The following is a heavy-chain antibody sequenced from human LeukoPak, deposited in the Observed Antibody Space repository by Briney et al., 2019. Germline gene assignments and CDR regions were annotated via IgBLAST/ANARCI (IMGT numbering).Heavy chain of an antibody. Sequence: PSETLSLTCTVSGGSISSYYWGWIRQSPGRGLEWIGSVYYSGSTYSNPSLKSRVTVSVDTSKNQFSLKLSSVTAADTAVYYCARLYYDSRGYYWFDPWGQGTLVTVSS. J-gene: IGHJ5*02. D-gene: IGHD3-22*01. CDR3: ARLYYDSRGYYWFDP. CDR2: VYYSGST. V-gene: IGHV4-39*01. CDR1: GGSISSYY.